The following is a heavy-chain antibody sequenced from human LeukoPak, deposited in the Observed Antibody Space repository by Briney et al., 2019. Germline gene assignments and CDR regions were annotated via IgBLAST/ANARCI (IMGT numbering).Heavy chain of an antibody. CDR2: ISGDGGST. V-gene: IGHV3-43*02. J-gene: IGHJ4*02. Sequence: GGSLRLSCVASGLTFDDSAMHWVRQAPGKGLEWVSLISGDGGSTFYADSVKGRFSISRDNSKNSLYLQMNSLRPEDTAMYYCAKESGKFDYWGQGTLVAVYS. CDR3: AKESGKFDY. CDR1: GLTFDDSA.